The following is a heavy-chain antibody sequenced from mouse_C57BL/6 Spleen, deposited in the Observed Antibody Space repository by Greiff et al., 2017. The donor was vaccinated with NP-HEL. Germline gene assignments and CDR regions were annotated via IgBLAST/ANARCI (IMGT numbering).Heavy chain of an antibody. D-gene: IGHD2-4*01. CDR2: INYDGSST. CDR3: ARDEGYYDYDNWYFDV. V-gene: IGHV5-16*01. J-gene: IGHJ1*03. CDR1: GFTFSDYY. Sequence: EVNVVESEGGLVQPGSSMKLSCTASGFTFSDYYMAWVRQVPEKGLEWVANINYDGSSTYYLDSLKSRFIISRDNAKNILYLQMSSLKSEDTATYYCARDEGYYDYDNWYFDVWGTGTTVTVSS.